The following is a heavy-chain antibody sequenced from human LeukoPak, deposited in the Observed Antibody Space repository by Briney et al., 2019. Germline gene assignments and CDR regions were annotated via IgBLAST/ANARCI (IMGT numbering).Heavy chain of an antibody. V-gene: IGHV3-74*01. CDR2: FYSDGGRT. Sequence: GGSLRLSCAGSGFTLSSNWMHWVRHAPGKGLVWVARFYSDGGRTNYADSVKGRFTISGDNAKNTQYLQMSSLRAEDTAVYYCARSGRGGAFDIWGQGTMVTVSS. CDR1: GFTLSSNW. J-gene: IGHJ3*02. D-gene: IGHD1-26*01. CDR3: ARSGRGGAFDI.